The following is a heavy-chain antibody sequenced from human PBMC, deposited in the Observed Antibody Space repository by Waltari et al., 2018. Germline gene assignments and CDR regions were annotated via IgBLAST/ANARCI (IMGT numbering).Heavy chain of an antibody. CDR1: GFTFDDYA. CDR2: ISWNSGSI. J-gene: IGHJ6*02. Sequence: EVQLVESGGGLVQPGRSLRLSCAASGFTFDDYAMHWFRQAPGKGLEWVSGISWNSGSIGYADSVKGRFTISRDNAKNSLYLQMNSLRAEDMALYYCAKGIRYYYGMDVWGQGTTVTVSS. V-gene: IGHV3-9*03. CDR3: AKGIRYYYGMDV.